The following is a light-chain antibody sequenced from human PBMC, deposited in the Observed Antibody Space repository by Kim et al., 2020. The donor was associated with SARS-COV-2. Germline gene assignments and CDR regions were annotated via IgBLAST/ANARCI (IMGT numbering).Light chain of an antibody. V-gene: IGKV1-39*01. CDR3: QQTYNNHPT. J-gene: IGKJ1*01. Sequence: DIQMTQSPSSLSASVGDRVTITCRASQIVSSYLNWYQQKPGQAPKLLIYAAINLQGGVPSRFSGSGSGTDFTLAINSLRPEDFAIYYCQQTYNNHPTFGQGTKVDIK. CDR2: AAI. CDR1: QIVSSY.